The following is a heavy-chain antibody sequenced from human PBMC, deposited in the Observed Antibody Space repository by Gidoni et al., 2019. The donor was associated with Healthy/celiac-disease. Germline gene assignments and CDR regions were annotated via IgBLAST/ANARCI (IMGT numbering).Heavy chain of an antibody. V-gene: IGHV3-48*02. CDR2: ISSSSSTI. Sequence: EVQLVESGGGLVQPGWSLRLSCAASGFTFSSYSMNWVRQAPGKGLEWVSYISSSSSTIYYADSVKGRFTISRDNAKNSLYLQMNSLRDEDTAVYYCARARASYSSSSFYYFDYWGQGTLVTVSS. CDR1: GFTFSSYS. CDR3: ARARASYSSSSFYYFDY. J-gene: IGHJ4*02. D-gene: IGHD6-6*01.